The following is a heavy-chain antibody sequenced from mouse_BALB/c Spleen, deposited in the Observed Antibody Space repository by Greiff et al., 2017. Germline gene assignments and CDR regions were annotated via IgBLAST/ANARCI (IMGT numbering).Heavy chain of an antibody. J-gene: IGHJ3*01. Sequence: EVQVVESGAELVKPGASVKLSCTASGFNIKDTYMHWVKQRPEQGLEWIGRIDPANGNTKYDPKFQGKATITADTSSNTAYLQLSSLTSEDTAVYYCARGGYYAWFAYWGQGTLVTVSA. V-gene: IGHV14-3*02. CDR1: GFNIKDTY. CDR2: IDPANGNT. D-gene: IGHD2-3*01. CDR3: ARGGYYAWFAY.